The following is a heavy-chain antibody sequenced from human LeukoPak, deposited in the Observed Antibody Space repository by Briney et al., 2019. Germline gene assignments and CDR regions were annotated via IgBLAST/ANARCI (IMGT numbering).Heavy chain of an antibody. D-gene: IGHD3-22*01. Sequence: SETLSLTCTVSGSSISSGDYYWSWIRQPPGEGLEWIGYIYYSGSTYYNPSLKSRVTISVDTSKNQFSLKLSSVTAADTAVYYCARDSGLDSFDYWGQGTLVTVSS. J-gene: IGHJ4*02. V-gene: IGHV4-30-4*08. CDR3: ARDSGLDSFDY. CDR1: GSSISSGDYY. CDR2: IYYSGST.